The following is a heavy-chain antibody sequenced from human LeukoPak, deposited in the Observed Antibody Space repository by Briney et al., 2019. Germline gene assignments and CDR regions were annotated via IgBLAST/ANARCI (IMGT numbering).Heavy chain of an antibody. V-gene: IGHV3-74*01. Sequence: PGGSLRLSCAASGSTFSSYWMHWVRQAPGKGLVWVSRINSDGSSTSYADSAKGRFTISRDNAKNTLYLQMNSPRAEDTAVYYCARGRVGATQDYWGQGTLVTVSS. D-gene: IGHD1-26*01. CDR1: GSTFSSYW. J-gene: IGHJ4*02. CDR2: INSDGSST. CDR3: ARGRVGATQDY.